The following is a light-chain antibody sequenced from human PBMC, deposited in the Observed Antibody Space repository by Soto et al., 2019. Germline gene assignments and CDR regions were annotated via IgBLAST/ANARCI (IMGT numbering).Light chain of an antibody. CDR3: SSYAGSNTSYV. V-gene: IGLV2-8*01. J-gene: IGLJ1*01. CDR1: SSDVGGYNY. CDR2: EVS. Sequence: QSSLPRPPSGSGAAGESGTISCPGTSSDVGGYNYVSWYQQHPGKAPKLMIYEVSKRPSGVPDRFSGSKSGNTASLTVSGLQADDEADYYCSSYAGSNTSYVFGTGTKVTVL.